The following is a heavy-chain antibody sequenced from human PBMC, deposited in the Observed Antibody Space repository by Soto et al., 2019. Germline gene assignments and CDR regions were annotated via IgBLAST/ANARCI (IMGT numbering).Heavy chain of an antibody. CDR2: IWYDGSNK. Sequence: GLEWVAVIWYDGSNKYYADSVKGRFTISRDNSKNTLYLQMNSLRAEDTAVYYCARGQLVPFDYWGQGTLVTVSS. J-gene: IGHJ4*02. V-gene: IGHV3-33*01. D-gene: IGHD6-6*01. CDR3: ARGQLVPFDY.